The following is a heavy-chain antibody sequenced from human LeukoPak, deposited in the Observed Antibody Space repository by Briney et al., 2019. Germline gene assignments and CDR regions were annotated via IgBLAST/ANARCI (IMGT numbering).Heavy chain of an antibody. CDR3: ARDSAGNQYSSGNFDL. J-gene: IGHJ4*02. Sequence: GGSLRLSCAASGFAVKSSYMNWVRQAPGKGLEWVSVLYAGGESYYADSVLGRFTISRDNSNNTVFLEMNSLTADDTAVYFCARDSAGNQYSSGNFDLWGQGTLVTVSS. V-gene: IGHV3-53*01. CDR1: GFAVKSSY. D-gene: IGHD3-10*01. CDR2: LYAGGES.